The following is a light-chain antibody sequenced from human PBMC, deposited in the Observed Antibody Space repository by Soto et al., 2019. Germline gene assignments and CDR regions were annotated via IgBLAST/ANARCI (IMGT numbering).Light chain of an antibody. J-gene: IGKJ2*01. CDR3: QQYHNWPPQYT. CDR1: QTVASN. V-gene: IGKV3-15*01. CDR2: GAS. Sequence: EIVMTQSPVTLSVSPGERATLSCRASQTVASNVAWYQQKPGQAPRLLIHGASTRATGVSARFSGSGSGTEFTLIISSLQSEDFAVYYCQQYHNWPPQYTFGQGTKLQIK.